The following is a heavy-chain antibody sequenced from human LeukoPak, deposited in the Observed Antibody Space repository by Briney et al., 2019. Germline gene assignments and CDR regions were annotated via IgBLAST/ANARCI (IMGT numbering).Heavy chain of an antibody. J-gene: IGHJ4*02. CDR3: ARGPAYYDILTGYIDY. Sequence: ASVKVSCKASGYTFTSYDINWVRQATGQGLEWMGWMNPNSGNTGYAQKFQGRVTMTRNTSISTAYMELSSLRSEDTAVYYCARGPAYYDILTGYIDYWGQGTLVTVSS. CDR1: GYTFTSYD. D-gene: IGHD3-9*01. CDR2: MNPNSGNT. V-gene: IGHV1-8*01.